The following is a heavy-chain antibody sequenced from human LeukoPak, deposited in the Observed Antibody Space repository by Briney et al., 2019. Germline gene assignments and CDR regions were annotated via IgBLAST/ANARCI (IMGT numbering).Heavy chain of an antibody. J-gene: IGHJ6*03. Sequence: SETLSLTCAVSGGSMSTTSYWGWIRQSPGKGLEWIGSIYYSGNTYYNPSLKSRVTISVDTSKNQFSLNLNSVTAADSAIYYCARHFYPYYYYXMDXWGXXXXVT. CDR1: GGSMSTTSY. CDR3: ARHFYPYYYYXMDX. CDR2: IYYSGNT. V-gene: IGHV4-39*01. D-gene: IGHD2/OR15-2a*01.